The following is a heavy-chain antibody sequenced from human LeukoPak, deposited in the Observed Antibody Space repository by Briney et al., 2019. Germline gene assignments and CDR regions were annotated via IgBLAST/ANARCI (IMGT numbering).Heavy chain of an antibody. CDR3: ARVLWFGELLPFYFDY. J-gene: IGHJ4*02. V-gene: IGHV4-59*12. D-gene: IGHD3-10*01. CDR1: GGSISSYY. Sequence: SETLSLTCTVSGGSISSYYWSWIRQPPGKGLEWIGYVFYSGSTNYNPSLTSRVTIPVDTSKNQFSLKLSSVTAADTAVYYCARVLWFGELLPFYFDYWGQGTLVTVSS. CDR2: VFYSGST.